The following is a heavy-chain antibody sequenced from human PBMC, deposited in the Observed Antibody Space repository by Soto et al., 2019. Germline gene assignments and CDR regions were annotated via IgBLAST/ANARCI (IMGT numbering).Heavy chain of an antibody. CDR2: INHSGST. V-gene: IGHV4-34*01. CDR1: GGSFSGYY. J-gene: IGHJ5*02. Sequence: SETLSLTCAVYGGSFSGYYWSWIRQPPGKGLEWIGEINHSGSTNYNPSLKSRVTISVDTSKNQFSLKLSSVTAADTAVYYCARMDIVVVPAAMENWFDPWGQGTLVTVSS. CDR3: ARMDIVVVPAAMENWFDP. D-gene: IGHD2-2*03.